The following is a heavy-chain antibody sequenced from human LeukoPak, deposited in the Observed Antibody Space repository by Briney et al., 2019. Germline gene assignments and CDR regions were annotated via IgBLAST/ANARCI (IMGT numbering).Heavy chain of an antibody. V-gene: IGHV3-21*01. CDR2: ISSSSSYI. J-gene: IGHJ6*04. Sequence: GGSLRLSCAASGFTFSSYSMNWVRQAPGKGLEWVSSISSSSSYIYYADSVKGRFTISRDNAKNSLYLQMNSLRAEDTAVYYCARGPKNYDICGEDYYYGMDVWGKGTTVTVSS. CDR3: ARGPKNYDICGEDYYYGMDV. D-gene: IGHD3-9*01. CDR1: GFTFSSYS.